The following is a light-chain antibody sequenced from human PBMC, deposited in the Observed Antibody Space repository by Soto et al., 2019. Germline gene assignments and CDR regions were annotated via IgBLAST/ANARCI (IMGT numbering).Light chain of an antibody. CDR2: EVN. V-gene: IGLV2-8*01. CDR1: NSDVGGYNY. CDR3: SSYAGSSNV. J-gene: IGLJ1*01. Sequence: QSVLTQPPSASGSPVQSVAISCTGTNSDVGGYNYVSWYQQHPGKAPKLMIYEVNKRPSGVPDRFSGSKSGNTASLTVSGLQAEDEADYYCSSYAGSSNVFGTGTKVTVL.